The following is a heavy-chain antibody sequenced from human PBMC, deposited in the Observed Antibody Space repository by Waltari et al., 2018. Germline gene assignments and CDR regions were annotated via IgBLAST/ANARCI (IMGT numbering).Heavy chain of an antibody. D-gene: IGHD6-19*01. CDR3: AKGLGEEAVAAMDV. Sequence: EVQLLESGGGLVPPGGSLRLSCAASGFAFRTYALIWVRPAPGKGLEWVSAVRGSGDYTYYADSVKGRFTVSRDNSKNTLFLQMNGLRAEDTAVYYCAKGLGEEAVAAMDVWGRGTTVTVSS. V-gene: IGHV3-23*01. CDR1: GFAFRTYA. CDR2: VRGSGDYT. J-gene: IGHJ6*02.